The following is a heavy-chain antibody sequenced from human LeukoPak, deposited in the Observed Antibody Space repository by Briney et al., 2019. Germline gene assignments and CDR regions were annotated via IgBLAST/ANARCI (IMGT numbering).Heavy chain of an antibody. D-gene: IGHD3-22*01. CDR1: GGSLSSYY. J-gene: IGHJ4*02. V-gene: IGHV4-59*08. CDR3: ARHQYDSSGYYLDY. Sequence: SETLSLTCTVSGGSLSSYYWSWIRQPPGKGLEWIGYIYYSGGTNYNPSLKSRVTISVDTSKNQFSLKLSSVTAADTAVYYCARHQYDSSGYYLDYWGQGTLVTVSS. CDR2: IYYSGGT.